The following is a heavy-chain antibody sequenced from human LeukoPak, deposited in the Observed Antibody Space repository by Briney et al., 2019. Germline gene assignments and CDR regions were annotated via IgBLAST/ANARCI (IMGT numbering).Heavy chain of an antibody. CDR3: ARSHQVSGSFDY. CDR2: ISSSSSYI. CDR1: GFTFSSYS. D-gene: IGHD3-22*01. Sequence: GGSLRLSCAASGFTFSSYSMNWVRQAPGKGLEWVSSISSSSSYIYYADSVKGRFTISRDNAKNSLYLQMNSLRAEDTAVCYCARSHQVSGSFDYWGQGTLVTVSS. V-gene: IGHV3-21*01. J-gene: IGHJ4*02.